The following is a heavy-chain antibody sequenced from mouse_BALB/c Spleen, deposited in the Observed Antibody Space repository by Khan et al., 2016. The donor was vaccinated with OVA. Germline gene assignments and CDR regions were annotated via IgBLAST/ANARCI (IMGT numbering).Heavy chain of an antibody. CDR1: GYTFSDYY. CDR3: ARSGTGSLRY. D-gene: IGHD4-1*01. Sequence: QVQLQQSGAELARPGASVKLSCKASGYTFSDYYINWVKQRTGQGLEWIGEIYPGRGNTYYNEKFKGKTTLTAAKSSSTAYMQFSSLTSEDSAVYFCARSGTGSLRYGGQGTLVTVSA. CDR2: IYPGRGNT. V-gene: IGHV1-77*01. J-gene: IGHJ3*01.